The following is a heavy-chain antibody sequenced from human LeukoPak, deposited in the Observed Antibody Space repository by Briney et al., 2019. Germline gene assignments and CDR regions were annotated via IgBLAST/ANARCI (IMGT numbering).Heavy chain of an antibody. D-gene: IGHD3-10*01. CDR3: AKDLRYYSGSGTYCRSLYYYYGMDV. CDR2: ITGSGDST. CDR1: TFTFSNFA. Sequence: GGSLRLSCTVSTFTFSNFAMTWVRQAPGKGLEWVSTITGSGDSTYYADSVKGRFTVSRGNSKNTLFVQMNSLRAEDTAVYYCAKDLRYYSGSGTYCRSLYYYYGMDVWGQGTTVTVSS. V-gene: IGHV3-23*01. J-gene: IGHJ6*01.